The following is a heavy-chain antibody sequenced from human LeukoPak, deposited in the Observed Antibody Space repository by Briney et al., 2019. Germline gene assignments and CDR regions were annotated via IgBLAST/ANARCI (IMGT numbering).Heavy chain of an antibody. V-gene: IGHV3-33*01. CDR3: ARDWAVG. CDR1: RFSFSTYG. J-gene: IGHJ4*02. Sequence: PGRSLRLSCAASRFSFSTYGMHWVRQAPGKGLEWVAAIWSDGSNKNYADSVKGRFTISRDNSKNTLYLQMNSLRTEDTAVYYCARDWAVGWGQGTLVSVSS. CDR2: IWSDGSNK. D-gene: IGHD3-10*01.